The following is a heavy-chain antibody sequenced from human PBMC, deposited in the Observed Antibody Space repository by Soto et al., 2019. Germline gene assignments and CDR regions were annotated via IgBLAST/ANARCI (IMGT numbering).Heavy chain of an antibody. J-gene: IGHJ3*02. CDR2: ISCDGSNK. D-gene: IGHD1-26*01. V-gene: IGHV3-30-3*01. Sequence: GGSLRLSCAASGFTFSSYAMHWVRQAPGKGLEWVAVISCDGSNKYYADSVKGRFTISRDNSKNTLYLQMNSLRAEDTAVYYCAQEEIVGATINAFDIWGQGTMVTVSS. CDR3: AQEEIVGATINAFDI. CDR1: GFTFSSYA.